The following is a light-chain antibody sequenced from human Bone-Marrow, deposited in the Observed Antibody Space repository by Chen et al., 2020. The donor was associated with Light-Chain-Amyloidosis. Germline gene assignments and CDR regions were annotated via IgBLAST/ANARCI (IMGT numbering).Light chain of an antibody. CDR3: QVWDRSSDRPV. Sequence: SYVLTQPSSVSVAPGQTATIACGGNNIGSTGVHWYQQTPGQAPLLVVYDDSDRPSGIPERLSGANSGNTATLTISRGEAGDEADYYCQVWDRSSDRPVFGGGTKLTVL. J-gene: IGLJ3*02. V-gene: IGLV3-21*02. CDR2: DDS. CDR1: NIGSTG.